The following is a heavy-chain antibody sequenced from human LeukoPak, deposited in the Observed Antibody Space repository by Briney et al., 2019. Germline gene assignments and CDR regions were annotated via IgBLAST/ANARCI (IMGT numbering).Heavy chain of an antibody. CDR1: GFTFDDYA. CDR2: ISWDGGST. Sequence: GGSLRLSCAASGFTFDDYAMHWVRQAPGKGLEWVSLISWDGGSTYYADSVKGRFTISRDNSKNSLYLQMNSLRAEDTALYYCAKDISQLVWGGPWFDPWGQGTLVTVSS. D-gene: IGHD3-16*01. J-gene: IGHJ5*02. V-gene: IGHV3-43D*03. CDR3: AKDISQLVWGGPWFDP.